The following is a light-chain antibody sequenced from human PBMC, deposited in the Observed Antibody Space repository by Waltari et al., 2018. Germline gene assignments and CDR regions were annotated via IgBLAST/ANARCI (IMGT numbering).Light chain of an antibody. J-gene: IGLJ2*01. CDR3: SSYTSSSTVV. Sequence: QSALTQPASVSGSPGQSITLSCTGTSSDVGGYNSVSWYQQHPGKAPKLMIYEVSNRPSGVSKRFSGSKSGNTASLTISGLQAEDEADYYCSSYTSSSTVVFGGGTKLTVL. CDR2: EVS. V-gene: IGLV2-14*01. CDR1: SSDVGGYNS.